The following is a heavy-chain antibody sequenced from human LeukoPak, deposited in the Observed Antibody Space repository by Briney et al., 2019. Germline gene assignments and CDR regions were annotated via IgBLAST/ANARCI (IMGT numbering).Heavy chain of an antibody. Sequence: PGGSLRLSCAASGFTFSSYWMHWVRQTPGKGLVWVSRINPDGSSTIYADSVKGRFTISRDNAKNTLYLQMNSLRAEDTAVYYCASGGDGYYIWGQGTMVTVSS. CDR1: GFTFSSYW. CDR3: ASGGDGYYI. CDR2: INPDGSST. J-gene: IGHJ3*02. V-gene: IGHV3-74*01. D-gene: IGHD5-24*01.